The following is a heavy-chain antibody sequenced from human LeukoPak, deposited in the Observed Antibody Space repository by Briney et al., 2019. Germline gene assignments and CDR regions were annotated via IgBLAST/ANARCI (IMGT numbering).Heavy chain of an antibody. Sequence: ASVKVSCKASGYTLTSYGISWVRQAPGQGLEWMGWISAYNGNTNYAQKLQGRVTMTTDTSTSTAYMELRSLRSDDTAVYYCARDPNYDSSGYTFDYWGQGTLVTVSS. V-gene: IGHV1-18*01. CDR3: ARDPNYDSSGYTFDY. CDR2: ISAYNGNT. D-gene: IGHD3-22*01. J-gene: IGHJ4*02. CDR1: GYTLTSYG.